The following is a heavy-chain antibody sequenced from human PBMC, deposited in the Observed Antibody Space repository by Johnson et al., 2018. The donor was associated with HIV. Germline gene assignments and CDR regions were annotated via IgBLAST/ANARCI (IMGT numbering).Heavy chain of an antibody. D-gene: IGHD2-21*01. CDR3: ARGGGDCGGDCFLGAFDI. J-gene: IGHJ3*02. CDR2: ISSRGSTR. CDR1: GFTFSDYY. Sequence: QVQLVESGGGLVKPGGSLRLSCAASGFTFSDYYMSWIRQAPGKGLEWVSYISSRGSTRYYADSVKGRFTISTDNAKNSLYLQMHSRRAEDTALYYWARGGGDCGGDCFLGAFDIWGQGTMVTVSS. V-gene: IGHV3-11*04.